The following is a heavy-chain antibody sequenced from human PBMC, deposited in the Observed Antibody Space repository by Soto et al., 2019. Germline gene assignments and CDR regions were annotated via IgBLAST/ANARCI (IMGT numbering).Heavy chain of an antibody. J-gene: IGHJ4*02. CDR2: ITYDGSNQ. CDR3: ARDPSGSYPEFDY. CDR1: GFIFSSYT. D-gene: IGHD1-26*01. V-gene: IGHV3-30-3*01. Sequence: GESLRLSCAASGFIFSSYTMHWVRQAPGKGLEWVGVITYDGSNQYYADSVKGRFTISRDNSRNMLFLQMNSLRPDDTAVYYCARDPSGSYPEFDYWGQGTLVTVSS.